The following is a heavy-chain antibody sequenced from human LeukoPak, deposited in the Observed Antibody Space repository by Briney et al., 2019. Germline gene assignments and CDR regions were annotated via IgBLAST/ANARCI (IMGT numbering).Heavy chain of an antibody. D-gene: IGHD5-24*01. CDR3: ATDYEMATPGRYFDY. CDR2: FDPEDGET. V-gene: IGHV1-24*01. CDR1: GYTLTELS. Sequence: GASVKVSCKVSGYTLTELSMHWVRQAPGKGLEWMGGFDPEDGETIYAQKFQGRVTMTEDTSTDTAYMELSSLRSEDTAVYYCATDYEMATPGRYFDYWGQGTLVTVSS. J-gene: IGHJ4*02.